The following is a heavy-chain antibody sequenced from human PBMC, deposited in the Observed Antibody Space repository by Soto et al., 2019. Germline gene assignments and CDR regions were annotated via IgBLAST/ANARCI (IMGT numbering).Heavy chain of an antibody. CDR3: ARGDCSGGSCPRAPNYYFDS. V-gene: IGHV1-3*01. D-gene: IGHD2-15*01. Sequence: XSVKVSCKASVYTFTSYAMHWVRQAPGQSLEWMGWINAGNGNTKYSQKFQGRVTITRDTSASTAYMELSSLRSEDTAVYYCARGDCSGGSCPRAPNYYFDSWGQGTLVTVSS. CDR1: VYTFTSYA. J-gene: IGHJ4*02. CDR2: INAGNGNT.